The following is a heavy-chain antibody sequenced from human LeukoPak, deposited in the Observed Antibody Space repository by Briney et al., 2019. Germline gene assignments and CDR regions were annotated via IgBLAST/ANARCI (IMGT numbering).Heavy chain of an antibody. CDR1: GYTFTSSY. D-gene: IGHD5-18*01. Sequence: ASVKVSCKASGYTFTSSYMHWVRQAPGQGLEWMGMTDPSSGNINYPKKFQGRVTVTRDTSTSTLYMDLSSLRSDDTAVYYCARDGPTAYFDYWGQGTLVTVSS. CDR2: TDPSSGNI. V-gene: IGHV1-46*01. J-gene: IGHJ4*02. CDR3: ARDGPTAYFDY.